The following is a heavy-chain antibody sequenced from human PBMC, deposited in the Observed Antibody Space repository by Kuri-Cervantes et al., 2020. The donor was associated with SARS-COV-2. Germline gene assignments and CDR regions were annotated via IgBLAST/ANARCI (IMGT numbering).Heavy chain of an antibody. V-gene: IGHV3-66*01. CDR3: ARMYYYDSKALDY. D-gene: IGHD3-22*01. Sequence: GESLKISCAASGFTFGSYAMTWVRQAPGKGLEWVSVIYSGGSTYYADSVKGRFTISRDNSKNTLYLQMNSLRAEDTAVYYCARMYYYDSKALDYWGQGTLVTVS. J-gene: IGHJ4*02. CDR2: IYSGGST. CDR1: GFTFGSYA.